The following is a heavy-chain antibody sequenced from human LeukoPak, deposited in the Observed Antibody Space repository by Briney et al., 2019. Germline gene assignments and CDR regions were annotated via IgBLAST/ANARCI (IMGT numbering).Heavy chain of an antibody. J-gene: IGHJ5*02. D-gene: IGHD2-21*01. CDR2: INHSGST. Sequence: SETLSLTCAVYGGSFSGYYWSWIRQPPGKGLEWIGEINHSGSTNYNPSLKSRVTISVDTSKNQFPLKLSSVTAADTAVYYCARECGGLRQNWFDPWGQGTLVTVSS. V-gene: IGHV4-34*01. CDR1: GGSFSGYY. CDR3: ARECGGLRQNWFDP.